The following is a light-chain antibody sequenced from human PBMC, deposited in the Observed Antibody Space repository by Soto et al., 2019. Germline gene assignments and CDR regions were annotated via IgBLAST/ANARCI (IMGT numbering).Light chain of an antibody. CDR3: QQYNNWPPDRT. CDR2: GAP. Sequence: EIVMTQSPATLSVSPGERATLSCRASQSVGRNLAWYQQKPGQAPRLLIYGAPTRATGIPARFSGSGSGTEFTLTISSLQSEDFAIYFCQQYNNWPPDRTFGQGTKVEIK. J-gene: IGKJ1*01. CDR1: QSVGRN. V-gene: IGKV3-15*01.